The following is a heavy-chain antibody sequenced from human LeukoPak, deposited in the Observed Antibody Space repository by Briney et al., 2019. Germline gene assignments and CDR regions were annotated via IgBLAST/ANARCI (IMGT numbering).Heavy chain of an antibody. CDR3: ARHSSAILWFGELLNWFDP. Sequence: SETLSLTCTVSGGSISSSSYYWGWIRQPPGKGLEWIGSIYYSGSTYYNPSLKSRVTISVDTSKNQFSLKLSSVTAADTAVYYCARHSSAILWFGELLNWFDPWGQGTLVTVSS. V-gene: IGHV4-39*01. J-gene: IGHJ5*02. D-gene: IGHD3-10*01. CDR1: GGSISSSSYY. CDR2: IYYSGST.